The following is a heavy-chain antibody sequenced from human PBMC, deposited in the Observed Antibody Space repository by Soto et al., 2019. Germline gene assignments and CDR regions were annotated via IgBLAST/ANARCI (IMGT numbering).Heavy chain of an antibody. J-gene: IGHJ1*01. V-gene: IGHV4-39*01. CDR2: TYHSGST. D-gene: IGHD6-19*01. Sequence: QLQLQESGPRLVKPSETLSLTCGVSGDSIRGSTSYWGWIRQPPGQGLQWIGSTYHSGSTYYNSSLESRVTISVDTSKNQFSLKLRSVTAADTAVYYCVKPYTSGWNYVQHWGRGTLVTVSS. CDR3: VKPYTSGWNYVQH. CDR1: GDSIRGSTSY.